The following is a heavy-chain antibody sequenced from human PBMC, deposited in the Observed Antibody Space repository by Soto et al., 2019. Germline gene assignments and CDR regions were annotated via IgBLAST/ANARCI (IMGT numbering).Heavy chain of an antibody. CDR1: GYTFSSFG. Sequence: GASVKVSCKASGYTFSSFGISWVRPAPRQGLEWMGWISSYNGNTTYAQKFQGRVTITTDTSTTTAFMELRSLRSDDTAVYYCARDPLTRYCSGPSCFLGYAFDIWGQGTMVTVS. CDR3: ARDPLTRYCSGPSCFLGYAFDI. CDR2: ISSYNGNT. J-gene: IGHJ3*02. D-gene: IGHD2-2*01. V-gene: IGHV1-18*01.